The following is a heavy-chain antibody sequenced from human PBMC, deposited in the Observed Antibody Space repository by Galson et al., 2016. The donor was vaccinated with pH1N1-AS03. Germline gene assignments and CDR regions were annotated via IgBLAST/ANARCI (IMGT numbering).Heavy chain of an antibody. CDR2: IHYSGST. V-gene: IGHV4-59*01. Sequence: SETLSLTCSVSGGSISTYYWSWIRQPPGKGLEWIGFIHYSGSTSYSPSLKSRVTISVGASKNQLSLKLSSVTAADTAIYYCAKEWSAFDLWGQGTMVTVSS. D-gene: IGHD3-3*01. J-gene: IGHJ3*01. CDR1: GGSISTYY. CDR3: AKEWSAFDL.